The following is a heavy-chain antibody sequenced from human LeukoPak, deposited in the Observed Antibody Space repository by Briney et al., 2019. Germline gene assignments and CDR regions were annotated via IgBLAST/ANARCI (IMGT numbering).Heavy chain of an antibody. CDR1: GFTFSIYS. Sequence: GGSLRLSCAASGFTFSIYSMNWVRQAPGKGLEWVSYISSSSSTIYYADSVKGRFTISRDNAKNSLYLQMNSLRAEDTAVYYCASVGHYDFWSGYSYGMDVWGQGTTVTVSS. D-gene: IGHD3-3*01. CDR3: ASVGHYDFWSGYSYGMDV. J-gene: IGHJ6*02. CDR2: ISSSSSTI. V-gene: IGHV3-48*01.